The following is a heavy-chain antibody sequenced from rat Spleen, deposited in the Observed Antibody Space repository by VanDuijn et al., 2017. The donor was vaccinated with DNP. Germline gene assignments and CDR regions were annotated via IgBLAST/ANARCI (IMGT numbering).Heavy chain of an antibody. CDR3: VRETFGVDY. J-gene: IGHJ2*01. CDR2: INKDSSEI. V-gene: IGHV4-2*01. Sequence: EVKLVESGGGLVQPGRPLKLSCAASGFNFNDYWMGWVRQAPGKGLEWIGEINKDSSEIKYTPSLQDKFTISRDNAQNTLYLQMSKLGSEDTAIYYCVRETFGVDYWGQGVMVTVSS. D-gene: IGHD4-3*01. CDR1: GFNFNDYW.